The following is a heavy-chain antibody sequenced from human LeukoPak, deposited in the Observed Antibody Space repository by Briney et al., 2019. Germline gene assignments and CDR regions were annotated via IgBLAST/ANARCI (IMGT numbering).Heavy chain of an antibody. CDR1: GVFISSSENY. D-gene: IGHD6-13*01. CDR2: IHYSGTT. J-gene: IGHJ4*02. Sequence: PSETLSLTCTVSGVFISSSENYWGWIRQPPGKGLEWIGSIHYSGTTYYNPSLKSRVSISVDTSKNQFSLKLSSVTAADTAVYYCARSGIAAAGTGIDYWGQGTLVTVSS. CDR3: ARSGIAAAGTGIDY. V-gene: IGHV4-39*01.